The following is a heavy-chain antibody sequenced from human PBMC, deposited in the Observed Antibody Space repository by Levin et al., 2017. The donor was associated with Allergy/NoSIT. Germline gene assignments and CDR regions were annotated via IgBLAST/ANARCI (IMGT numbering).Heavy chain of an antibody. CDR2: LRSSDGST. D-gene: IGHD3-22*01. V-gene: IGHV3-23*01. CDR1: GFTFTSYS. Sequence: GGSLRLSCAASGFTFTSYSVIWVRQAPGKGLEWVSALRSSDGSTYYADSVKGRFTISRDNSKNTPFLQMNSLRAEDTAVYYCAKGISSYSAVISHQDVWGKGITVIVS. J-gene: IGHJ6*03. CDR3: AKGISSYSAVISHQDV.